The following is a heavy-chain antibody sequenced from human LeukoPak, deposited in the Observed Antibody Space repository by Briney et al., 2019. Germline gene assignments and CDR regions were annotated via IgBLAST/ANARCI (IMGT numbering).Heavy chain of an antibody. CDR3: ARGSPYSSSGWPFDY. V-gene: IGHV4-59*01. CDR1: GGSISSYY. CDR2: IYYSGST. D-gene: IGHD6-19*01. J-gene: IGHJ4*02. Sequence: SETLSLTCTVSGGSISSYYWSWIRQPPGKGLEWIGYIYYSGSTNYNPSLKSRVTISVDTSKNQLSLKLSSVTAADTAVYYCARGSPYSSSGWPFDYWGQGTLVTVSS.